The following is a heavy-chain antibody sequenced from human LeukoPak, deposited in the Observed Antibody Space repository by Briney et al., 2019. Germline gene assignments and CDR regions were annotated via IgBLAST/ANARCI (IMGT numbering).Heavy chain of an antibody. D-gene: IGHD4/OR15-4a*01. CDR2: IKQDGSEK. J-gene: IGHJ4*02. V-gene: IGHV3-7*01. CDR3: ARDDYGGTQY. Sequence: GGSLRLSCAASGFTFTNYWMSWVRQAPGKGLEWVANIKQDGSEKYYVDSVKGRFTISRDNAKNSLYLQMNSLRAEDTALYYCARDDYGGTQYWGQGTLVTVSS. CDR1: GFTFTNYW.